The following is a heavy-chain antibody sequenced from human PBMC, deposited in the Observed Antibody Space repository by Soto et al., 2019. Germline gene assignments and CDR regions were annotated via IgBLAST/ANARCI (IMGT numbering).Heavy chain of an antibody. CDR3: ARRGPAHYDRSGYYYFDY. V-gene: IGHV3-30-3*01. Sequence: QVQLVESGGGVVQPGRSLRLSCVVSGFSFSSSAMHWVRQAPGKGLEWVAAISHDETINYCADSVKGRFTTSRDNSKNTLYLQMNSLRAEDTAVYYCARRGPAHYDRSGYYYFDYWGQGTLVTVSS. J-gene: IGHJ4*02. CDR2: ISHDETIN. CDR1: GFSFSSSA. D-gene: IGHD3-22*01.